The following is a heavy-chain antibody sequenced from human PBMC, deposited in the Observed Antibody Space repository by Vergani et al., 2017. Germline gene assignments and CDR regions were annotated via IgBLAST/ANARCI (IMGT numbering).Heavy chain of an antibody. J-gene: IGHJ4*02. V-gene: IGHV1-69*13. Sequence: QGQLAQSGAEVKKPGSSVKVSCKASGGTFSSNSISWVRQAPGQGLEWMGRIIPIFGTTSYAQKFQGRVTILADESTSTTYMELSSLRSEDTAVYYCAKDGRENSGYGDFDYWGQGTLVTVSS. CDR1: GGTFSSNS. CDR2: IIPIFGTT. CDR3: AKDGRENSGYGDFDY. D-gene: IGHD5-12*01.